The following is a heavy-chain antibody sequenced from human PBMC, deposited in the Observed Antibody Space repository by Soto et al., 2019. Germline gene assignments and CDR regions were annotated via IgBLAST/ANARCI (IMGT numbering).Heavy chain of an antibody. D-gene: IGHD1-1*01. CDR2: MSHSGGT. CDR3: ARVERGTATTVVDAFDI. CDR1: GGFVRSGTYY. J-gene: IGHJ3*02. V-gene: IGHV4-34*01. Sequence: QVQLQQWGAGLLKPSETLSLTCAVYGGFVRSGTYYWSWIRQPPGKGLEWIGEMSHSGGTHFNPSLKRRVTISVDTSKNQFSLEMSSVTAADTALYYCARVERGTATTVVDAFDIWGPGTMVTVSS.